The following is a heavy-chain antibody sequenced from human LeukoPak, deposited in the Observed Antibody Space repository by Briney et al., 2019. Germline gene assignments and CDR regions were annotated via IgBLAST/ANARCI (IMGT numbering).Heavy chain of an antibody. CDR3: ARGPRGTHYYYYGMDV. Sequence: SETLSLTCAVYGGSFSGYYWSWIRQPPGKGLEWIGEINHSGSTNYNPFLKSRVAISVDTSKNQFSLKLSSVTAADTAVYYCARGPRGTHYYYYGMDVWGQGTTVTVSS. CDR2: INHSGST. CDR1: GGSFSGYY. J-gene: IGHJ6*02. V-gene: IGHV4-34*01.